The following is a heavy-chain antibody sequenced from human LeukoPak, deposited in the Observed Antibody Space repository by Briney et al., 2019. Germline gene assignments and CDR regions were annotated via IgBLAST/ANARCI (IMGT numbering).Heavy chain of an antibody. J-gene: IGHJ4*02. D-gene: IGHD2/OR15-2a*01. V-gene: IGHV3-74*01. Sequence: GGSLRLSCAVSGFNFRTDWMHWLRQVPGKGLVWVSRINSGGKMTTYADSVKGRFTISRDNAKNTLCLQMNSLRAEDTAVYYCASLLRGWGQGTLVTVSS. CDR3: ASLLRG. CDR2: INSGGKMT. CDR1: GFNFRTDW.